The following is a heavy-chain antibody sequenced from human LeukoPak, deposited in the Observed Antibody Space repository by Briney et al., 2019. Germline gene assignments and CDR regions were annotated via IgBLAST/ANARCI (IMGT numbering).Heavy chain of an antibody. D-gene: IGHD3-3*01. CDR2: INPKSGDT. Sequence: ASVKVSCKASGYTFSGYYMHWVRQDPGQGLEWMGWINPKSGDTNYGQKFQGRVAMTRDTSTSTAYMELRSLRSDDTAVYYCARDMFPGSSGVVIKNMDIWGKGTTVTVSS. CDR1: GYTFSGYY. V-gene: IGHV1-2*02. CDR3: ARDMFPGSSGVVIKNMDI. J-gene: IGHJ6*03.